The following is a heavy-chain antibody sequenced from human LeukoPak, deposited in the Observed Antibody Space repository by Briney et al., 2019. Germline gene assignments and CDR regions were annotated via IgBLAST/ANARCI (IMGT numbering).Heavy chain of an antibody. J-gene: IGHJ4*02. D-gene: IGHD6-13*01. Sequence: GGSLRLSCAASGFTVSSSYMSWVRQAPGKGLEYVSVIYSGGNTYYAGSVKGRFTISRDNSKNTVYLQMNSLRAEDTAVYYCARLIAATGRLYFDYWGQGTPVTVSS. CDR3: ARLIAATGRLYFDY. CDR1: GFTVSSSY. CDR2: IYSGGNT. V-gene: IGHV3-53*01.